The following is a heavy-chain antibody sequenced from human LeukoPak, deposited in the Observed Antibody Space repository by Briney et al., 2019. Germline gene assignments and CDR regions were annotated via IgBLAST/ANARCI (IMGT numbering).Heavy chain of an antibody. CDR2: ISGSGRDT. D-gene: IGHD1-26*01. CDR3: AKMVGALNAFDI. CDR1: GLTLSIYA. V-gene: IGHV3-23*01. Sequence: VQPGGSLRLTCSASGLTLSIYAMGWVRQAPGKGLQWVAGISGSGRDTYSAESVKGRFTISRDNVNNTVSLQMNSLRAEDTAVYYCAKMVGALNAFDIWGQGTMVTVSS. J-gene: IGHJ3*02.